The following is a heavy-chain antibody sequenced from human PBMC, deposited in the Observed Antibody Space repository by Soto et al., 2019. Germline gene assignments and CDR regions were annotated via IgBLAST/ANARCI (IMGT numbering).Heavy chain of an antibody. CDR1: GFTFSNAW. CDR2: IKSKTDGGTT. Sequence: GGSLRLSCAASGFTFSNAWMSWVRQAPGKGLEWVGRIKSKTDGGTTDYAAPVKGRFTISRDDSKNTLYLQMNSLKTEDTAVYYRTPVVSGWYYFDYWGHGTLVTVYS. V-gene: IGHV3-15*01. J-gene: IGHJ4*01. D-gene: IGHD6-19*01. CDR3: TPVVSGWYYFDY.